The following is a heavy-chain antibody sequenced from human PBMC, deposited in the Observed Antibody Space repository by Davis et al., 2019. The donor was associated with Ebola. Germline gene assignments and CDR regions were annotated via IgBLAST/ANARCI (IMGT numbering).Heavy chain of an antibody. CDR2: MNPDSGDT. J-gene: IGHJ6*04. V-gene: IGHV1-8*01. CDR3: ARGGGMDV. CDR1: GYTITRYD. Sequence: AASVKVSCKASGYTITRYDINWVRQATGQGLELMGWMNPDSGDTGYARRFQGRLTMTREITISTAYMELSSLTSEDTAVYYCARGGGMDVWGKGTTVTVSS.